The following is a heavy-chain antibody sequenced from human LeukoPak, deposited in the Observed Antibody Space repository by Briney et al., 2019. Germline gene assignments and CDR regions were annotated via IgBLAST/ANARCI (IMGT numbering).Heavy chain of an antibody. CDR2: IYSGGST. J-gene: IGHJ4*02. Sequence: PGGSLRLSCAASGFTASSNYMSWVRQAPGKGLEWVSVIYSGGSTYYADSVKGRFTISRDNSKNTLYLQMNSLRAEDTAVYYCARLVYYYDSSGYSYYFDYWGQGTLVTVSS. V-gene: IGHV3-53*01. CDR1: GFTASSNY. CDR3: ARLVYYYDSSGYSYYFDY. D-gene: IGHD3-22*01.